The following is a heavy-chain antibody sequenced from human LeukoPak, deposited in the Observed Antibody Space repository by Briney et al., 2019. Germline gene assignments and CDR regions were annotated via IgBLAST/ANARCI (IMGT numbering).Heavy chain of an antibody. CDR2: IYTSGST. J-gene: IGHJ5*02. V-gene: IGHV4-4*09. CDR1: GGSISSYY. Sequence: SETLSLTCTVSGGSISSYYWSWIRQPPGKGLEWIGYIYTSGSTNYNPSLKRRVTISVDTSKNQFSLKLSSVTAADTAVYYCARMSNWFDPWGQGTLVTVSS. CDR3: ARMSNWFDP.